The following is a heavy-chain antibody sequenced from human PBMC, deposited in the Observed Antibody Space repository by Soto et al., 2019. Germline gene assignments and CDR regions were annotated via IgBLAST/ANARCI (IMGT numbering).Heavy chain of an antibody. D-gene: IGHD2-2*01. CDR1: GGSISSSSYY. CDR3: ARERQVGQSSCRFDP. J-gene: IGHJ5*02. CDR2: ITYSGMT. V-gene: IGHV4-39*07. Sequence: SETLSLTCTVSGGSISSSSYYWRWIRQSPGNGLEYIGYITYSGMTFQNPSLKSRVTMSVDTPKNQFSLEVRSVTAADTGVYYCARERQVGQSSCRFDPWGQGTLVTVSS.